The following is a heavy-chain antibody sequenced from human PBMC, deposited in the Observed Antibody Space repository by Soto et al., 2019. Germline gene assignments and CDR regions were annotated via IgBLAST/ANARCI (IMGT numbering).Heavy chain of an antibody. CDR2: IIPIFGTA. Sequence: QVQLVQSGAEVKKPGSSVKVSCTASGGTFSSYAISWVRQAPGQGLEWMGGIIPIFGTANYAQKFQGRVTITADESTSTAYMELSSLRSEDTSVYYCARTIVVVPAAFFDYWGQGTMVTVSS. J-gene: IGHJ4*02. V-gene: IGHV1-69*01. CDR3: ARTIVVVPAAFFDY. CDR1: GGTFSSYA. D-gene: IGHD2-2*01.